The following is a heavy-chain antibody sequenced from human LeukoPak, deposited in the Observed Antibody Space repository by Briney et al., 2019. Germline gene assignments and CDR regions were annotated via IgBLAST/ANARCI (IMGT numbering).Heavy chain of an antibody. CDR1: GFIFSYYG. CDR2: TRYDGSDK. J-gene: IGHJ4*02. D-gene: IGHD2-2*02. V-gene: IGHV3-30*02. Sequence: GGSLRLSCAASGFIFSYYGMHWVRQAPGKGLEWVAFTRYDGSDKYYADSVKGRFTISRDNSKNTLYLQMNSLRAEDTAVYFCAKDRHCTSASCYTHEFDYWGQGTLVTVSS. CDR3: AKDRHCTSASCYTHEFDY.